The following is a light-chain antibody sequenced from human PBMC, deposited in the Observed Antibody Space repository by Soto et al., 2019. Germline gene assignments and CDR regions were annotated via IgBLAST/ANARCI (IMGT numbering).Light chain of an antibody. J-gene: IGLJ2*01. V-gene: IGLV2-14*01. CDR3: SSYTSSSTLV. CDR1: SSDVGDYNF. Sequence: QSALTQPASVSGSPGQSITISCTGTSSDVGDYNFVSWYQQHPGKAPKLMIYHVSNRPSGVYNRFSGSKSGNTASLTISGLQSEDEADYYCSSYTSSSTLVFGGGTKLTVL. CDR2: HVS.